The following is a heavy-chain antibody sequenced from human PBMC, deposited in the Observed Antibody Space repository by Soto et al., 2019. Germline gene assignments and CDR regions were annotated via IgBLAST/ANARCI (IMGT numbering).Heavy chain of an antibody. D-gene: IGHD3-10*01. Sequence: QVQLQESGPGLVKPSETLSLTCTVSGGSVSSRSYYWSWIRQSPGKGLEWIGYIYYSGGTNYNPSLKSRVTISVDTSKSQFSLKLSSVAAADTAVYYCARGVYGRGRGYDYGMDVWGQGTTVTVSS. CDR2: IYYSGGT. V-gene: IGHV4-61*01. J-gene: IGHJ6*02. CDR3: ARGVYGRGRGYDYGMDV. CDR1: GGSVSSRSYY.